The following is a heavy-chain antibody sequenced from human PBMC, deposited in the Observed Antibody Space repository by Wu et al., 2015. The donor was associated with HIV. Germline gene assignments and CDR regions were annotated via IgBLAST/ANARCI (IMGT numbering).Heavy chain of an antibody. CDR3: ARPGGSPQSGYYYYAMDV. Sequence: QVQLVQSGAEVKKPGSSVKVSCKASGGTFSSYAISWVRQAPGQGLEWMGGIIPIFGTANYAQKFKGRLTITTDESMTTAYMELSGLRFEDTAIYYCARPGGSPQSGYYYYAMDVWGQGTTVTVSS. V-gene: IGHV1-69*05. CDR2: IIPIFGTA. D-gene: IGHD3-10*01. J-gene: IGHJ6*02. CDR1: GGTFSSYA.